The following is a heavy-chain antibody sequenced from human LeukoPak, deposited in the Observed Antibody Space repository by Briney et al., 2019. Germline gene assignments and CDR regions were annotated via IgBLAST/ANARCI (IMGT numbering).Heavy chain of an antibody. CDR3: AKGGQDFDFWRFDY. CDR1: GFSFSVYA. V-gene: IGHV3-23*01. D-gene: IGHD3-3*01. Sequence: PGGSLRLSCAASGFSFSVYAMSWVRQAPGRGLEWVSSISGNSDSTYYANSVKGRFTISRENLRNTVHLEMRGLGAADTALYFCAKGGQDFDFWRFDYWGQGNLVIVSS. J-gene: IGHJ4*02. CDR2: ISGNSDST.